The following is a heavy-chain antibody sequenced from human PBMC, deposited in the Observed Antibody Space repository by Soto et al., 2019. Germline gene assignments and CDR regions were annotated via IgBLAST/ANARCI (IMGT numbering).Heavy chain of an antibody. J-gene: IGHJ5*02. CDR2: ISGNVGST. V-gene: IGHV3-23*01. Sequence: PGWSLRLSCAASGFTFSSYAMSWVRQAPGKGLEWVSTISGNVGSTYYADSVKGRFTISRDDSKNTLYLQMNSLRAEDTAVYYCAKDASRFSNWFDPCGQGTRATVSS. CDR3: AKDASRFSNWFDP. D-gene: IGHD3-10*01. CDR1: GFTFSSYA.